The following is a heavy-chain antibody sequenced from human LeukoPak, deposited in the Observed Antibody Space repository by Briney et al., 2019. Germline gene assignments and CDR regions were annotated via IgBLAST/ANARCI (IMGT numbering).Heavy chain of an antibody. V-gene: IGHV3-21*01. CDR3: ARDGIFDY. J-gene: IGHJ4*02. Sequence: PGGSLRLSCAASGFTFSTYSMHWVRQAPGKGLEWVSSIRSGSTYINYADSLKGRFTISRDDAKKSLYLQMNSLRAEDTAVYYCARDGIFDYWGQGTLVTVSS. CDR1: GFTFSTYS. CDR2: IRSGSTYI.